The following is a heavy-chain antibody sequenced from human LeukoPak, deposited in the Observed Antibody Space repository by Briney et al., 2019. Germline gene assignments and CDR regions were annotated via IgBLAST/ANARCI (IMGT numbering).Heavy chain of an antibody. CDR1: GYTFTSYY. Sequence: ASVKVSCKASGYTFTSYYMHWVRQAPGQGLEWMGIINPSGGSTSYAQKCQGRVTMTRDTSTSTVYMELSSLRSEDTAVYYCARRGSGSTTPPDAFDIWGQGTMGTVSS. CDR3: ARRGSGSTTPPDAFDI. V-gene: IGHV1-46*01. CDR2: INPSGGST. D-gene: IGHD1-26*01. J-gene: IGHJ3*02.